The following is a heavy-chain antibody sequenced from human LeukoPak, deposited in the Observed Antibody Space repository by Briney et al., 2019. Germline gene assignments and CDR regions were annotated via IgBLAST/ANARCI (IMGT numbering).Heavy chain of an antibody. J-gene: IGHJ6*02. V-gene: IGHV1-18*01. CDR2: ISAYNGNT. CDR3: ARRGYYYELPYYYYGMDV. Sequence: ASVKVSCKASGYTFTSYGISWVRQAPGQGLEWMGWISAYNGNTNYAQKLQGRVTMTTDTSTSAAYMELRSLRSDDTAVYYCARRGYYYELPYYYYGMDVWGQGTTVTVSS. CDR1: GYTFTSYG. D-gene: IGHD3-22*01.